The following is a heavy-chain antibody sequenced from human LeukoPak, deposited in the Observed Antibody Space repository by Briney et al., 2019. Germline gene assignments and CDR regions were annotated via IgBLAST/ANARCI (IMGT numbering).Heavy chain of an antibody. J-gene: IGHJ4*02. V-gene: IGHV4-4*02. Sequence: SETLSLTCAASGGSISSSNWWSWVRQPPGKGLEWIGEIYHSGSTNYNPSLKSRVTTSVDKSKNQFSLKLSSVTAADTAVYYCASSGDTAMATFDYWGQGTLVTVSS. CDR1: GGSISSSNW. CDR2: IYHSGST. CDR3: ASSGDTAMATFDY. D-gene: IGHD5-18*01.